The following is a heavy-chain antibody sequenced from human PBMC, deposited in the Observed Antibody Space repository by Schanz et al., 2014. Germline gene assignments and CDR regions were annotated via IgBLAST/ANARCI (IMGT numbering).Heavy chain of an antibody. CDR1: GGTFSSYT. V-gene: IGHV1-69*02. Sequence: QEQLVQSGAEVKKPGSSVKVSCKLSGGTFSSYTISWMRQAPGQGLEWMGKIIPVLNIATYAQRFQGRVSITADTSTNTAYMELSSLRSEDTAVYYCARAPTAYCSDTSCLGTPFDYWGQGTLVTVSS. CDR2: IIPVLNIA. D-gene: IGHD2-2*01. J-gene: IGHJ4*02. CDR3: ARAPTAYCSDTSCLGTPFDY.